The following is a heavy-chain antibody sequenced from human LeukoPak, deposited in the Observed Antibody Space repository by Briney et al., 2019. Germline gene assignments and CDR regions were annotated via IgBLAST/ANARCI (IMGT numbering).Heavy chain of an antibody. J-gene: IGHJ6*03. CDR1: GGSISSSGYY. D-gene: IGHD2-2*01. Sequence: PSETLSLTCTVSGGSISSSGYYWGWIRQPPGKGLEWIASIYYSGSTYYNPSLKSRVTISVDTSKNQFSLKLSSVTAADTAVYYCARHLGYCSSTSCQYYYYYYMDVWGKGTTVTVSS. V-gene: IGHV4-39*01. CDR3: ARHLGYCSSTSCQYYYYYYMDV. CDR2: IYYSGST.